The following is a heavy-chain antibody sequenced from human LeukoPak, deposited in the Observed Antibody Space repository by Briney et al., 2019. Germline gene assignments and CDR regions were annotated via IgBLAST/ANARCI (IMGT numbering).Heavy chain of an antibody. CDR1: RGTFRSYA. CDR2: IIPILGIA. CDR3: ARAGYAVLPTGMDV. D-gene: IGHD2-15*01. V-gene: IGHV1-69*04. J-gene: IGHJ6*02. Sequence: ASVTVSYTPSRGTFRSYAISWVRQAAGQGGKWMGRIIPILGIANSAPKSQGRVTIPADKSTSTAPMELSRLRSEDTAVYYCARAGYAVLPTGMDVWGQGTTVTVSS.